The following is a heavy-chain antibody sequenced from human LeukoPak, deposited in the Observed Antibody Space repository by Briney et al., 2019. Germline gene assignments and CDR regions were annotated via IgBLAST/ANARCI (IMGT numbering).Heavy chain of an antibody. CDR1: GYTFTSYG. CDR3: ARDEGRCSSTSCYNWFDP. V-gene: IGHV1-18*01. J-gene: IGHJ5*02. CDR2: ISAYNGNT. D-gene: IGHD2-2*01. Sequence: GASVKVSCKASGYTFTSYGISWVRQAPGQGLEWMGWISAYNGNTNYAQKLQGRVTMTTDTSTSTAYMELRSLRSDDTAVYYCARDEGRCSSTSCYNWFDPWGQGTLVTVSS.